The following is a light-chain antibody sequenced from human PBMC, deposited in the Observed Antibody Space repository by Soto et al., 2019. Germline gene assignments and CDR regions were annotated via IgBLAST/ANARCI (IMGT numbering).Light chain of an antibody. CDR3: MQSTQLPPP. J-gene: IGKJ5*01. CDR1: QSLLHITGETF. Sequence: DVVMTQTPLSLSVAPGQPASISCKSSQSLLHITGETFLFWYLQKPGQSPQLLIYEVSTRVSGVPDRFSGGGSRTDFALESSRVETDDVGIYYCMQSTQLPPPFGQGTRLGIE. CDR2: EVS. V-gene: IGKV2D-29*02.